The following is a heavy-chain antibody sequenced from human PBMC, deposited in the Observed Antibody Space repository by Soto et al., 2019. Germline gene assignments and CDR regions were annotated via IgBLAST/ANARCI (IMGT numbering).Heavy chain of an antibody. V-gene: IGHV1-69*12. J-gene: IGHJ6*02. D-gene: IGHD4-4*01. CDR2: IIPIFGTA. Sequence: QVQLVQSGAEVKKPGSSVKVSCKASGGTFSSYAVSWVRQAPGQGLEWMGGIIPIFGTANYAQKFQGRVTITAHESTSTAYMEPSSLRSEDTAVYYCTSNSPYYYGMDVWGQGTTVTVSS. CDR1: GGTFSSYA. CDR3: TSNSPYYYGMDV.